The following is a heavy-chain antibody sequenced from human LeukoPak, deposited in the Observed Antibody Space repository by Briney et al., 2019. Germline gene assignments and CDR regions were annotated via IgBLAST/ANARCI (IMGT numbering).Heavy chain of an antibody. CDR3: ARVGRYSGSYTVFDY. V-gene: IGHV3-7*01. Sequence: PGGSLRLSCAASGFTFSSYGMTWVRQAPGKGLEWVANIKQDGSEKYYVDSVKGRFTISRDNAKNSLYLQMNSLRAEDTAVYYCARVGRYSGSYTVFDYWGQGTLVTVSS. CDR1: GFTFSSYG. CDR2: IKQDGSEK. D-gene: IGHD1-26*01. J-gene: IGHJ4*02.